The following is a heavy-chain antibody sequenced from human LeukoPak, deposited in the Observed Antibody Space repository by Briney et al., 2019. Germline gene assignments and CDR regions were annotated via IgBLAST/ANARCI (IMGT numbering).Heavy chain of an antibody. D-gene: IGHD5-12*01. V-gene: IGHV4-61*08. J-gene: IGHJ6*02. CDR1: GGSVSSSGYY. CDR2: IYNSGST. CDR3: ARGGSGYDSFYYYGMDV. Sequence: SETLSLTCTVSGGSVSSSGYYWNWIRQSPGKGLEWIGYIYNSGSTSYNPSLRSRVTISVDTSKNQFSLKLSSVTAADTAVYYCARGGSGYDSFYYYGMDVWGQGTTVTVSS.